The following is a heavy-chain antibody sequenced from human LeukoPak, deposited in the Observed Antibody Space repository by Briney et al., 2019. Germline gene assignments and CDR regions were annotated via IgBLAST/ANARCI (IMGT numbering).Heavy chain of an antibody. V-gene: IGHV4-61*02. CDR1: GGSISSGSYY. CDR3: ARRLRTLGDLSLEAFAM. CDR2: IYTSGNT. D-gene: IGHD3-16*02. J-gene: IGHJ3*02. Sequence: SETLSLTCTVSGGSISSGSYYWSWIRQPAGKGLEWIGRIYTSGNTNYNPSLKSRVTISIDTSKNQFSLRLRSVTAADTAVYYCARRLRTLGDLSLEAFAMWGQGTMVTVSS.